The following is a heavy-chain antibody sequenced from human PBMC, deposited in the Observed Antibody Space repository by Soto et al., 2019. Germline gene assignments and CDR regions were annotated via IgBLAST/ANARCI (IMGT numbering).Heavy chain of an antibody. V-gene: IGHV4-4*02. Sequence: TSETLSLTCAVSGGSISSSNWWSWVRQPPGKGLEWIGEIYHSGSTNYNPSLKSRVTISVDKSKNQFSLNLNSVTAADTAVYYCAGVFNWLDPWGQGALVTVSS. CDR3: AGVFNWLDP. D-gene: IGHD2-8*01. J-gene: IGHJ5*02. CDR1: GGSISSSNW. CDR2: IYHSGST.